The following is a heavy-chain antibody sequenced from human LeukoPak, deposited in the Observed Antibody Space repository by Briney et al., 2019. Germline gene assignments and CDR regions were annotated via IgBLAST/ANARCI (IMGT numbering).Heavy chain of an antibody. CDR3: ARYYCDGDCSHFDY. CDR1: GVPIRTYY. V-gene: IGHV4-59*08. J-gene: IGHJ4*02. Sequence: SETLSLTCSVSGVPIRTYYWTWFRQPPGKGLEWIGYIYHTGSTNYNPSLKSRVTISVDTSRNQFSLKLRSVTAADTALYYCARYYCDGDCSHFDYWGQGTLVTVSS. CDR2: IYHTGST. D-gene: IGHD2-21*02.